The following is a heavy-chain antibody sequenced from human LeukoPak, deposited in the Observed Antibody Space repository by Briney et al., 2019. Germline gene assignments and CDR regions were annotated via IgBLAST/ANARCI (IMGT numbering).Heavy chain of an antibody. CDR3: ARGGTSGYSSSLHFWGGNYYFDY. D-gene: IGHD6-13*01. CDR1: GFTFTNYW. J-gene: IGHJ4*02. V-gene: IGHV3-7*01. Sequence: GGSLRLSCAASGFTFTNYWMSWVRQAPGTGLEWVANIKQDGNEKYYVDSVRGRFTITRDNAKNSLYLQMNSLRAEGTAVYYCARGGTSGYSSSLHFWGGNYYFDYWGQGTLVTVSS. CDR2: IKQDGNEK.